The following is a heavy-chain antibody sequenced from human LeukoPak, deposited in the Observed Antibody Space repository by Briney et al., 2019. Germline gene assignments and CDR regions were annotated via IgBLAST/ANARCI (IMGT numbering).Heavy chain of an antibody. D-gene: IGHD6-25*01. Sequence: VASVKVSCKASGYTFTSYGISWVRQAPGQGLEWMGWISAYNGNTNYAQKLQGRVTMTTDTSTSTAYMELRSLRSDDTAVYYCARAQGVAARETTGDYWGQGTLVTVSS. CDR1: GYTFTSYG. J-gene: IGHJ4*02. CDR3: ARAQGVAARETTGDY. CDR2: ISAYNGNT. V-gene: IGHV1-18*01.